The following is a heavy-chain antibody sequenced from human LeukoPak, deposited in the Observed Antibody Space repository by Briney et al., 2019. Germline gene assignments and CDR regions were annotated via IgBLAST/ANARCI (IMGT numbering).Heavy chain of an antibody. CDR3: ARHDGQWELPDYFDY. J-gene: IGHJ4*02. CDR2: IYPGDSDT. CDR1: GYSFTSYW. V-gene: IGHV5-51*01. Sequence: GESLKISCKGSGYSFTSYWIGWVRQMPGKGLEWMGIIYPGDSDTRYSPSFQGQVTISADKSISTAYLQWSSLKASDTAMYYCARHDGQWELPDYFDYWGQGTLVTVSS. D-gene: IGHD1-26*01.